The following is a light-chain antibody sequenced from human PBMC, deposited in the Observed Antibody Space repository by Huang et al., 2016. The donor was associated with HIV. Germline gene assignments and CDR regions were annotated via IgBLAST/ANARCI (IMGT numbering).Light chain of an antibody. Sequence: DIQMTQSPSFLSASVGDRVTIACRASQRISTYVNGYQQKPGKAPKRLIYEASTLHNGVPPRFSASGSGTHFTLTISRLQSEDFATYHCQQTYSHPRTFGQGTKLEIK. CDR3: QQTYSHPRT. CDR1: QRISTY. J-gene: IGKJ2*01. V-gene: IGKV1-39*01. CDR2: EAS.